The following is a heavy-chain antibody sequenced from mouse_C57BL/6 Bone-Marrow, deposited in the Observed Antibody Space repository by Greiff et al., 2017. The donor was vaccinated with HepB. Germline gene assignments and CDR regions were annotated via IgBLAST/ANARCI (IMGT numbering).Heavy chain of an antibody. V-gene: IGHV1-85*01. CDR1: GYTFTSYD. CDR2: IYPRDGST. D-gene: IGHD2-1*01. CDR3: ARKGDYGNYRYYFDY. Sequence: QVQLQQSGPELVKPGASVKLSCKASGYTFTSYDINWVKQRPGQGLEWIGWIYPRDGSTKYNEKFKGKATLTVDTSSSTAYMELHSLTSEDSAVYFCARKGDYGNYRYYFDYWGQGTTLTVSS. J-gene: IGHJ2*01.